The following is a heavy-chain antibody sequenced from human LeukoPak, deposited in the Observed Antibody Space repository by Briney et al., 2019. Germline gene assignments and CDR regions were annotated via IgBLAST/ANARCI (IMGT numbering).Heavy chain of an antibody. D-gene: IGHD2-15*01. V-gene: IGHV1-18*01. CDR1: GYTFTSYG. CDR3: ARDYQDIVVVVAASDDAFDI. Sequence: ASVKVSCKASGYTFTSYGISWVRQAPGQGLEWMGWISAYNGNTNYAQKLQGRVTMTTDTSTSTAYMELRSLRSDDTAVYYCARDYQDIVVVVAASDDAFDIWGQGTMVTVSS. CDR2: ISAYNGNT. J-gene: IGHJ3*02.